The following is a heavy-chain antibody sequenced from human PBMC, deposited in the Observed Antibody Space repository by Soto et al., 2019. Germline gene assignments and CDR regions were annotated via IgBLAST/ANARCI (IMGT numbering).Heavy chain of an antibody. V-gene: IGHV1-46*01. D-gene: IGHD6-13*01. CDR1: GYTFTSYY. Sequence: QVQLVQSGAEVKKPGASVKVSCKASGYTFTSYYMHWVRQAPGQGLEWMGIINPSGGSTSYAQKFQGRVTMARDTSTSTVYMEVSSLRSEDTAVYYCARDQPYRSSRGPVPPFDYWGQGTLVTVSS. J-gene: IGHJ4*02. CDR2: INPSGGST. CDR3: ARDQPYRSSRGPVPPFDY.